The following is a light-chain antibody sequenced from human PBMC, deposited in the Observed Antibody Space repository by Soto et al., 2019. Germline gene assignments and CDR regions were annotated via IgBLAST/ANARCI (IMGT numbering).Light chain of an antibody. V-gene: IGKV3-20*01. CDR3: QQYGSSLWT. Sequence: IVMTQSPATLSVSPGERATLSCRASQSINSNLAWYQQKPGQAPRLLIYDASNRATGIPARFSGSGSGTDFTLTISRLEPEDFAVYYCQQYGSSLWTFGQGTKVDIK. J-gene: IGKJ1*01. CDR2: DAS. CDR1: QSINSN.